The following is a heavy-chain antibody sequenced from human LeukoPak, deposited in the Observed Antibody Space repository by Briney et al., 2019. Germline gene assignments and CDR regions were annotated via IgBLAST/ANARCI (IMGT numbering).Heavy chain of an antibody. CDR2: IYYSGNT. Sequence: SETLSLTCTVSGGAISSMSYYCVWIRQPPGKGLEWNGSIYYSGNTYYNSSLKSRVTISVDTSNNLFSLKLSSVTAADTAVYYGARLNNGWATLHSWGRGTLVTVSS. V-gene: IGHV4-39*01. D-gene: IGHD6-19*01. CDR3: ARLNNGWATLHS. J-gene: IGHJ4*02. CDR1: GGAISSMSYY.